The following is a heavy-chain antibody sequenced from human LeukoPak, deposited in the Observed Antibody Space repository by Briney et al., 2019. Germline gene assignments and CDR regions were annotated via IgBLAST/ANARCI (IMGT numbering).Heavy chain of an antibody. D-gene: IGHD6-13*01. CDR1: GNSFSSYW. Sequence: GGSLRLSCKGSGNSFSSYWIGWVRQMPGKGLEWMGIIYPGDSDTRYSPSFQGQVTISADKSISTAYLQWSSLKASDTAMYYCARQGSSWSHFDYWGQGTLVTVSS. V-gene: IGHV5-51*01. CDR2: IYPGDSDT. CDR3: ARQGSSWSHFDY. J-gene: IGHJ4*02.